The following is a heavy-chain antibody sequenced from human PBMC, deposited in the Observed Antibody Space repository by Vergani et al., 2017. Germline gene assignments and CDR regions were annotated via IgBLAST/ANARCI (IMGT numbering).Heavy chain of an antibody. CDR1: GFTFGDYA. CDR2: IRSKAYGGTT. D-gene: IGHD6-13*01. Sequence: EVQLVESGGGLVKPGRSLRLSCTASGFTFGDYAMSWFRQAPGKGLEWVGFIRSKAYGGTTEYAASVKGIFTISRDDSKSIAYLQMNSLKTEDTAVYYCTRSRVQQHDRPSYYWGQGTLVTVSS. CDR3: TRSRVQQHDRPSYY. V-gene: IGHV3-49*05. J-gene: IGHJ4*02.